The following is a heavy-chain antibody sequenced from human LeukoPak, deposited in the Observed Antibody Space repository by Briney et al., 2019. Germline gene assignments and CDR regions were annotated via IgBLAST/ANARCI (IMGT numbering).Heavy chain of an antibody. CDR3: ARGLRYKDAFDI. D-gene: IGHD5-24*01. CDR1: GFTFSSYG. Sequence: GGSLRLSCAASGFTFSSYGMHWVRQAPGKGLEWVAVISYDGSNKYYADSVKGRFTISRDNSKNTLYLQMNSLRAEDTAVYYCARGLRYKDAFDIWGQGTMVTVSS. J-gene: IGHJ3*02. V-gene: IGHV3-30*03. CDR2: ISYDGSNK.